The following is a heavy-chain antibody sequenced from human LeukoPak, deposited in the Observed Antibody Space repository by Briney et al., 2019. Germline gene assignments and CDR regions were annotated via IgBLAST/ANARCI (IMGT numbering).Heavy chain of an antibody. CDR2: ISAYNGNT. Sequence: GASVKVSCKASGYTFTSYGISWVRQAPGQGLEWMGWISAYNGNTNYAQKLQGRVTMTTDTSTSTAYMELRSLGSDDTAVYYCARSSYYCSSTSCYGYHYYYGMDVWGQGTTVTVSS. D-gene: IGHD2-2*01. J-gene: IGHJ6*02. CDR3: ARSSYYCSSTSCYGYHYYYGMDV. V-gene: IGHV1-18*01. CDR1: GYTFTSYG.